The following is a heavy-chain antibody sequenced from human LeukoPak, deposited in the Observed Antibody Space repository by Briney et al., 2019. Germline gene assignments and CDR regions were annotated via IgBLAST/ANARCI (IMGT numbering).Heavy chain of an antibody. CDR1: GYTFTSYG. J-gene: IGHJ4*02. CDR2: ISAYNGNT. CDR3: ARVGPMVRGAIRRTDY. D-gene: IGHD3-10*01. V-gene: IGHV1-18*01. Sequence: GASVKVSCKASGYTFTSYGISWVRQAPGQGLEWMGWISAYNGNTNYAQKLQGRVTMTIDTSTSTAYMELRSLRSDDTAVYYCARVGPMVRGAIRRTDYWGQGTLVTVSS.